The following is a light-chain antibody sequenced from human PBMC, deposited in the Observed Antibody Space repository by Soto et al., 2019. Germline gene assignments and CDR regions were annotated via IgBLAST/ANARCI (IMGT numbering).Light chain of an antibody. CDR3: QQYGSSPRT. V-gene: IGKV3-20*01. J-gene: IGKJ1*01. CDR2: GAS. Sequence: EILLTPSPGTLSLSPGERASLSCRASQSVSSNYLAWYQQKPGQAPKLLIYGASSGATGIPDRFSGSGSGTDFTLTISRLEPEDFAVYYCQQYGSSPRTFGQGTKV. CDR1: QSVSSNY.